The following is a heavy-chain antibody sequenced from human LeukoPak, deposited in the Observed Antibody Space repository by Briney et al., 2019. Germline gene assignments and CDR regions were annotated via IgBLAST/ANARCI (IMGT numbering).Heavy chain of an antibody. CDR1: GGSFSGYY. J-gene: IGHJ4*02. D-gene: IGHD4-17*01. CDR2: INHSGST. CDR3: ARNTPPYGGQIDY. V-gene: IGHV4-34*01. Sequence: PSETLSLTCAVYGGSFSGYYWSWIRQPPGKGLEWIGEINHSGSTNYNPSLKSRVTISVDTSKNQFSLKLSSVTAADTAVYYCARNTPPYGGQIDYWGQGTLVTVSS.